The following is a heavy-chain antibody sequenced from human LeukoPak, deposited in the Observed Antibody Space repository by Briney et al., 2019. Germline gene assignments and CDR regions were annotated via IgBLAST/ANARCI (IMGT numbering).Heavy chain of an antibody. V-gene: IGHV3-48*01. D-gene: IGHD3-10*01. CDR2: ISSSSSTI. CDR3: AREGFQGYGSGCWRGSFDY. Sequence: PGGSLRLSCAASGFTFSSYSMNWVRQAPGKGLEWVSYISSSSSTIYYADSVKGRFTISRDNAKNSLYLQMNSLRAEDTAVYYCAREGFQGYGSGCWRGSFDYWGQGTLVTVSS. CDR1: GFTFSSYS. J-gene: IGHJ4*02.